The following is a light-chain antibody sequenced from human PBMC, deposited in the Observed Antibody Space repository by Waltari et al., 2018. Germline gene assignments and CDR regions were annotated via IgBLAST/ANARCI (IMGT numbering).Light chain of an antibody. CDR2: TLS. J-gene: IGKJ3*01. Sequence: IVMTQTPLSLPVTPGESASLSFRSSQTLVDSDGGITYLDWYLPKPGQSPLHLFYTLSYRASGVPDRFSGSGSGTDFTLKISRVEAEDVGIYYCMQRLEFPYSFGPGTKVDIK. CDR1: QTLVDSDGGITY. CDR3: MQRLEFPYS. V-gene: IGKV2-40*01.